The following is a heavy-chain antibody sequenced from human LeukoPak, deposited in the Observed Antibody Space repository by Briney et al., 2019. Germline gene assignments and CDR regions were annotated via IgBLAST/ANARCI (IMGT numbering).Heavy chain of an antibody. Sequence: GGSLRLSCAASGFTFSSYGMHWVRQAPGKGLEWVAFIRYDGSNKYYADSVKGRFTISRDNSKNTLYLQMNSLRAEDTAVYYCASHRSIVATINDYWGQGTLVTVSS. D-gene: IGHD5-12*01. V-gene: IGHV3-30*02. CDR2: IRYDGSNK. J-gene: IGHJ4*02. CDR3: ASHRSIVATINDY. CDR1: GFTFSSYG.